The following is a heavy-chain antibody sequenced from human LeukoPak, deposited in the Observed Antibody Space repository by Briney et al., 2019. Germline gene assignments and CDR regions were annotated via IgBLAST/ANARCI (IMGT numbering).Heavy chain of an antibody. Sequence: SQTLSLTCAVSRGSPCSGDDFCGCVPQPPGKGPECVVHTYFSVNTYYNPSLKSRVSISVDTSKTQFSLKLTSVTAAETAVYYCARDKGLPQAFDIWGQGTMVTVSS. CDR3: ARDKGLPQAFDI. CDR1: RGSPCSGDDF. J-gene: IGHJ3*02. CDR2: TYFSVNT. D-gene: IGHD5/OR15-5a*01. V-gene: IGHV4-30-4*01.